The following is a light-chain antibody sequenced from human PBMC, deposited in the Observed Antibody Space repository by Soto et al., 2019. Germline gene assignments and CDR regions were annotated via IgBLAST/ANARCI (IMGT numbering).Light chain of an antibody. J-gene: IGKJ2*01. CDR3: QQYESTPPT. Sequence: DIVMTQSPDSLAVSLGERATINCKSSQSVLYSSNNKNYLAWYQQRPGQPPKLLIYWATTRESGVPDRFSGSGSGTDFTLTITSLQAEDVAVYYCQQYESTPPTFGQETKLEIK. CDR2: WAT. CDR1: QSVLYSSNNKNY. V-gene: IGKV4-1*01.